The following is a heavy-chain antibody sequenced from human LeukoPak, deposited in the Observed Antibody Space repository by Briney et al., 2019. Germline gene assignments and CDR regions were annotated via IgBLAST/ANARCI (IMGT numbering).Heavy chain of an antibody. V-gene: IGHV4-4*02. CDR2: IYRSEDT. CDR1: GGSISSSDW. D-gene: IGHD3-22*01. Sequence: SGTLSLTCAVSGGSISSSDWWSWVRQPPGGGLEWIGYIYRSEDTNCNPSLKSRLTISVDTSKNQFSLKLSSVTAADTAVYYCASSYDSSPSFDYWGQGTLVTVSS. J-gene: IGHJ4*02. CDR3: ASSYDSSPSFDY.